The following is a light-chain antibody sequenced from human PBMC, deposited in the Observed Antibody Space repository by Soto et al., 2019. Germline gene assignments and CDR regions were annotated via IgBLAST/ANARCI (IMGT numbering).Light chain of an antibody. CDR3: QQYGSSLIT. V-gene: IGKV3-20*01. CDR1: QYSNTR. CDR2: CAS. Sequence: EIVFTHSPGTLSLFPCDRVTVSFSASQYSNTRLAWYQHRPGQAPSLRIYCASSRATGIPDRFSGSGSGTDFTRTISRLEPEDFAVYYCQQYGSSLITFGQGTRLEIK. J-gene: IGKJ5*01.